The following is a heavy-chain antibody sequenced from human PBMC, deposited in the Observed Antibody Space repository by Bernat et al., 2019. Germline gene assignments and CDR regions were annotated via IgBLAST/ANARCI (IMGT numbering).Heavy chain of an antibody. Sequence: EEQLVESGGGLVQPGGSLRLSCAASGFTFSSFEMNWVRQAPGKGLEWVSYISGSGSTIYAESVKGRFTISRDNAEKSLYLQMNSLRAEDTAVYYCAREGGVVLAPPVYAFDVWGQGTMVTVSS. CDR2: ISGSGSTI. J-gene: IGHJ3*01. CDR3: AREGGVVLAPPVYAFDV. CDR1: GFTFSSFE. V-gene: IGHV3-48*03. D-gene: IGHD2-8*02.